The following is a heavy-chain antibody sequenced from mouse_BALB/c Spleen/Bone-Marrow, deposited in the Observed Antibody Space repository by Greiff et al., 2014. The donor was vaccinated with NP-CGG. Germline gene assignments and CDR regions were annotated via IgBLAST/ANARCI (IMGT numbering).Heavy chain of an antibody. CDR3: AREGGLRRGDYYAMDY. V-gene: IGHV1-14*01. Sequence: VQLQQSGPELVKPGASVKMSCKASGYTFSAYVMHWVQQKPGQGLEWIGYINPYNDGTKYNEKFKGKATLTSDKSSSTAYMELSSLTSEDSAVYYCAREGGLRRGDYYAMDYGGQGTSVTVSS. CDR1: GYTFSAYV. CDR2: INPYNDGT. D-gene: IGHD2-4*01. J-gene: IGHJ4*01.